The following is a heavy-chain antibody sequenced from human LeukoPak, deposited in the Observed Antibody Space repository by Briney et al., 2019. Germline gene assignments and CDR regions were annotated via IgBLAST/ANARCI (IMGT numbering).Heavy chain of an antibody. J-gene: IGHJ5*02. V-gene: IGHV4-59*01. D-gene: IGHD1-26*01. CDR3: ARVSLSGSYSPFDP. CDR1: GGSISSYY. CDR2: IYYSGST. Sequence: SETLSLTCTVSGGSISSYYWSWIRQPPGKGLEWIGYIYYSGSTSYNPSLKSRVTISVDTSKNQFSLKLSSVTAADTAVYYCARVSLSGSYSPFDPWGQGTLVTVSS.